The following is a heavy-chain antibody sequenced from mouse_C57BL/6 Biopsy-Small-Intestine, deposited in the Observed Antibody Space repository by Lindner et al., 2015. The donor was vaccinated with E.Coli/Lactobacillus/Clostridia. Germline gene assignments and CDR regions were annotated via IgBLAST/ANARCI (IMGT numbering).Heavy chain of an antibody. CDR3: ARDLAKNCNSSGTCYGVDV. J-gene: IGHJ1*01. CDR2: INAGNGDT. D-gene: IGHD1-3*01. Sequence: SVKVSCKASAYTLIRNTIHWVRQAPGQRLEWMGWINAGNGDTKYSQKFQGRVTITRDTSASTAYMELSSLRSEDTAVYYCARDLAKNCNSSGTCYGVDVWGQGTTVTVSS. CDR1: AYTLIRNT. V-gene: IGHV1-84*02.